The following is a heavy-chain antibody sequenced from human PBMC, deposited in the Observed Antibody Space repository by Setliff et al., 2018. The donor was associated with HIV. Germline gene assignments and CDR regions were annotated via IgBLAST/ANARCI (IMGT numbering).Heavy chain of an antibody. Sequence: LSLTCTVSGGSINSGGYYWVWIRQPALKGLEWIGRIYTSGLTNYNPSLKSRVTISVDTSKNQVSLKLSSVTASDTAVYYCARARYIVIRGDAGMDVWGPGTTVSVSS. CDR1: GGSINSGGYY. CDR2: IYTSGLT. J-gene: IGHJ6*02. D-gene: IGHD3-10*01. CDR3: ARARYIVIRGDAGMDV. V-gene: IGHV4-61*02.